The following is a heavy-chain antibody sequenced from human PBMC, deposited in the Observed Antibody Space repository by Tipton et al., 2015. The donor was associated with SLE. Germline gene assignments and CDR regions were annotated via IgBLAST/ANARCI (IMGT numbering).Heavy chain of an antibody. J-gene: IGHJ4*01. D-gene: IGHD6-19*01. CDR1: GGSFSGYS. CDR3: ARHERWPHFDY. CDR2: SNPSGNT. Sequence: TLSLTCSVYGGSFSGYSWSWIRQPPGKGLEWVGESNPSGNTNYNPSLKSRVTISLDTSKNQFSLKVSSMTAADTAVYYCARHERWPHFDYWGHGTLVTVSS. V-gene: IGHV4-34*01.